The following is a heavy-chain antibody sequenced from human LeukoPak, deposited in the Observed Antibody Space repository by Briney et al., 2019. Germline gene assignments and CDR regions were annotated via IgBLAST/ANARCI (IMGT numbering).Heavy chain of an antibody. Sequence: PSEILSLTCTVSGESISGFYWTWIRQPPGKGLEWIGYIYYSGSTNYNPSLKSRVTISVDTSKNQFSLKLSSVTAADTAVYYCARGVVIAPQTFDYWGQGTLVTVSS. D-gene: IGHD2-21*01. J-gene: IGHJ4*02. CDR3: ARGVVIAPQTFDY. CDR2: IYYSGST. V-gene: IGHV4-59*01. CDR1: GESISGFY.